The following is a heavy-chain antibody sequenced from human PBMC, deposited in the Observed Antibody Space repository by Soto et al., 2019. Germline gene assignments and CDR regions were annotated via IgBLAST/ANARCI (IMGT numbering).Heavy chain of an antibody. J-gene: IGHJ4*02. CDR1: GDSVSSGAYY. CDR2: VYYSGST. Sequence: PSETLSLTCSGSGDSVSSGAYYWSWIRQPPGKGLEWIGYVYYSGSTSYNPSLETGVTISVGTSKNQFSLYLNSVTAADTAVYYCARASDNPGYYYDYWGQGTLVTVSS. V-gene: IGHV4-61*08. CDR3: ARASDNPGYYYDY. D-gene: IGHD3-9*01.